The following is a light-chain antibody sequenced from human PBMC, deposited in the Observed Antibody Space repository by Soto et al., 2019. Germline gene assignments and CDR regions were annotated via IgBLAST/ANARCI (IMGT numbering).Light chain of an antibody. Sequence: QSALTQPASVSGSPGQSITISCTGTSSDVGSHNYVSWYQQHPGKTPKLMIYEVSHRPSGVSNRFSGSKSGNTASLTISGLQPEDEADYYCSSYTRSTTLVVFGGGTKVTVL. CDR1: SSDVGSHNY. J-gene: IGLJ2*01. CDR2: EVS. V-gene: IGLV2-14*03. CDR3: SSYTRSTTLVV.